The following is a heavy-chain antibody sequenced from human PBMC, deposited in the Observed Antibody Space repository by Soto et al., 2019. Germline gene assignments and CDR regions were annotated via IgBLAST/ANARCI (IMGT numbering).Heavy chain of an antibody. J-gene: IGHJ3*01. Sequence: QVQLQESGPGLVKPSQTLSLTCTVSGGSISSGGFHWSWIRQHPGKGLEWIVYIYYSGSTYYNPSLKGRITISVDTSKNQFSLKLGSVTAADTAVYYCSRDREYCSGNRCYSLGAFDVWGQGTMVTVSS. V-gene: IGHV4-31*03. CDR1: GGSISSGGFH. CDR3: SRDREYCSGNRCYSLGAFDV. CDR2: IYYSGST. D-gene: IGHD2-15*01.